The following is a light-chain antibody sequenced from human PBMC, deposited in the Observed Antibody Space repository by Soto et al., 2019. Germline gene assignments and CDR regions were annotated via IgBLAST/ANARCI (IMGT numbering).Light chain of an antibody. Sequence: EIVLTQSPGTLSLSPGKRATLSCRASQSVSSSYLAWYQQKPGQAPRLLIYGASSRATGIPDRLSGSGSGTAFPLTISRLEPEDFAMYYCHQYGSSPWTFGQGNKVEI. J-gene: IGKJ1*01. CDR2: GAS. V-gene: IGKV3-20*01. CDR3: HQYGSSPWT. CDR1: QSVSSSY.